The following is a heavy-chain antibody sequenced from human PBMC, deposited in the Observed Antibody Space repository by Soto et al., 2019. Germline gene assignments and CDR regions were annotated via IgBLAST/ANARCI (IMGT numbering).Heavy chain of an antibody. CDR2: ISGTSSTI. J-gene: IGHJ4*02. V-gene: IGHV3-48*01. CDR3: ARVLPVHKFDY. CDR1: GFTFSTYS. D-gene: IGHD2-21*01. Sequence: GGSLRLSCAASGFTFSTYSMNWVRQAPGKGLEWVSYISGTSSTIYYAHSVRGRFTISRDNAKSSLYLQMNSLRAEDTAVYYCARVLPVHKFDYWGQGTRVTVSS.